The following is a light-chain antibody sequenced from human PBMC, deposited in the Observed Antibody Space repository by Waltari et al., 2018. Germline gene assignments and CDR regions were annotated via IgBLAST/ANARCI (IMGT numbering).Light chain of an antibody. J-gene: IGLJ2*01. CDR3: SSQSSNDVVL. V-gene: IGLV2-14*01. CDR1: SNDVGGYNS. CDR2: DGS. Sequence: QSALTQPASVSGSPGQSVTIFCAGTSNDVGGYNSVSWYQEYPGQAPRVIIYDGSDRPSGGSVRFSGSKSGSTASLTISGLQAEDEADYYCSSQSSNDVVLFGGGTKLTVL.